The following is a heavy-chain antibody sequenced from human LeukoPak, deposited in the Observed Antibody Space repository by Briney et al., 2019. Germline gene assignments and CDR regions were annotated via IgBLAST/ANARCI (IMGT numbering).Heavy chain of an antibody. CDR1: GGSFSGYY. V-gene: IGHV4-34*01. CDR3: ARGYSSSWYSGYDY. D-gene: IGHD6-13*01. CDR2: INRSGST. J-gene: IGHJ4*02. Sequence: SETLSLTCAVYGGSFSGYYWSWIRQPPGKGLEWIGEINRSGSTNYNPSLKSRVTISVDTSKNQFSLKLSSVTAADTAVYYCARGYSSSWYSGYDYWGQGTLVTVSS.